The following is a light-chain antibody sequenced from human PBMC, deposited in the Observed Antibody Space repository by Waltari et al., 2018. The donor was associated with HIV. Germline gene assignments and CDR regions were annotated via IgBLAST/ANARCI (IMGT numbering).Light chain of an antibody. V-gene: IGLV3-21*02. J-gene: IGLJ3*02. CDR3: QVWDSRSDHPV. Sequence: SYVLTQPPSVSVAPGQTARITCGGTNIGSNTVHWYQQSPGQAPVLVVHADSDRPSGIPERFSGSNSGNTATLTISRVEAGDEADYYCQVWDSRSDHPVLGGGTRLTVL. CDR1: NIGSNT. CDR2: ADS.